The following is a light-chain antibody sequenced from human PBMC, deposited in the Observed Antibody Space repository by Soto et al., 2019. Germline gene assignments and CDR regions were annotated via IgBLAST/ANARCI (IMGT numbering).Light chain of an antibody. Sequence: HSVLTQPPSVSGAPGQRVTISCTGSSSNIGAGYDVHWYQQLPGTAPKLLIYANSNRPSGVPGRFSGSKSGTSATLGITGLQTGDEADYYCGTWDSSFYVFRTGTKVTV. CDR1: SSNIGAGYD. CDR2: ANS. CDR3: GTWDSSFYV. V-gene: IGLV1-40*01. J-gene: IGLJ1*01.